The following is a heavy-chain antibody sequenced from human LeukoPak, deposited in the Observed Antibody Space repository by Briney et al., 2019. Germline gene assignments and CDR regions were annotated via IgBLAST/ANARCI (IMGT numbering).Heavy chain of an antibody. D-gene: IGHD6-19*01. Sequence: PSETLSLTCTVSGGSISSYYWSWIRQPPGKGLEWIGYIYYSGSTNYNPSLKSRVTISVDTSKNQFSLKLSSVTAADTAAYYCAREWQWLDEYYFDYWGQGTLVTVSS. V-gene: IGHV4-59*12. J-gene: IGHJ4*02. CDR3: AREWQWLDEYYFDY. CDR1: GGSISSYY. CDR2: IYYSGST.